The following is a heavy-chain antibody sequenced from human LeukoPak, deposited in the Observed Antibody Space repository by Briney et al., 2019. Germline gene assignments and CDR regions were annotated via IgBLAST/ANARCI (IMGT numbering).Heavy chain of an antibody. CDR1: GGSISSSSYY. V-gene: IGHV4-39*07. J-gene: IGHJ4*02. CDR3: ARDVVAAAGTWDY. Sequence: SETLSLTCTVSGGSISSSSYYWGWIRQPPGKGLEWIGSIYYSGSTYYNPSLKSRVTISVDTSKNQFSLKPSSVSAADTAVYYCARDVVAAAGTWDYWGQGTLVTVSS. D-gene: IGHD6-13*01. CDR2: IYYSGST.